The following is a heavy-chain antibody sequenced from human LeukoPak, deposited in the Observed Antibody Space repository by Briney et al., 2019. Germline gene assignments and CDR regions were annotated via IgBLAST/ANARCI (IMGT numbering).Heavy chain of an antibody. CDR3: AKDNGHDILTGYPGTRFYYYYGMDV. Sequence: PGRSLRLSCAASGFTFDDYAMHWVRQAPGKGLEWVSGISWNSGSIGYADSVKGRFTISRDNAKNSLYLQMNSLRAEDTALYYCAKDNGHDILTGYPGTRFYYYYGMDVWGQGTTVTVSS. V-gene: IGHV3-9*01. CDR1: GFTFDDYA. D-gene: IGHD3-9*01. CDR2: ISWNSGSI. J-gene: IGHJ6*02.